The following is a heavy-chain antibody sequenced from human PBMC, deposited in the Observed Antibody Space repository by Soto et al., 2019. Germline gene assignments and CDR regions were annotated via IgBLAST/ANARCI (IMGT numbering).Heavy chain of an antibody. CDR3: ARESKDDFWSGYYWY. CDR2: IYYSGST. D-gene: IGHD3-3*01. J-gene: IGHJ4*02. V-gene: IGHV4-31*03. Sequence: QVQLQESGPGLVKPSQTLSLTCTVSGGSISSGGYYWSWIRQHPGKGLEWIGYIYYSGSTYYNPFLKSRVTISVDTSKNQFSLKLSSVTAADTAVYYCARESKDDFWSGYYWYWGQGTLVTVSS. CDR1: GGSISSGGYY.